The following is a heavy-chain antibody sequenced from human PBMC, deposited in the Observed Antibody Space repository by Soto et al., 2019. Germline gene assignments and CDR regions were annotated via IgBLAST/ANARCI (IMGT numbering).Heavy chain of an antibody. D-gene: IGHD5-18*01. CDR3: VRNTDTVRDY. V-gene: IGHV3-7*04. Sequence: EVQLVESGGGLVQPGGSLRLSCAASGFTFRNYWMSWVRQAPGKGLEWVGNIKEDGRDKYYAQSVEGRFTTSRDNAKNSLYLQMNSLRVEDTAVYYCVRNTDTVRDYWGQGTLVIVSS. CDR1: GFTFRNYW. J-gene: IGHJ4*02. CDR2: IKEDGRDK.